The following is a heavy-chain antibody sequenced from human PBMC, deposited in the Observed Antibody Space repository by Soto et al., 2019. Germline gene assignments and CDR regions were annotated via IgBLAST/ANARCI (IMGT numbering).Heavy chain of an antibody. V-gene: IGHV3-33*03. CDR3: AKDRGIAGRLEPRFDY. J-gene: IGHJ4*02. Sequence: GGSMRLSYAASGSTFASHGVHWVRQNQGKGLEWVAVISSDGCYRYYANSMKGRFTISRDNSKNTLYLQMNSLTAEDTAVYYCAKDRGIAGRLEPRFDYWGQGALVTVSS. CDR1: GSTFASHG. CDR2: ISSDGCYR. D-gene: IGHD6-13*01.